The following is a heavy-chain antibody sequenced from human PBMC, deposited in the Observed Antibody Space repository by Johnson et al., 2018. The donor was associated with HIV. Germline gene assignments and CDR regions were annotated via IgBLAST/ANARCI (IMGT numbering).Heavy chain of an antibody. Sequence: MLLVESGGGVVQPGRSLRLSCAASGFTVSSNYMSWVRQAPGKGLEWVSVIYSGGSTYYADSVKGRFTISRDNSKNTLYLQMNSLRAEDTAVYYCPRDEVHAFDIWGQGTMVTVSS. CDR1: GFTVSSNY. CDR3: PRDEVHAFDI. CDR2: IYSGGST. J-gene: IGHJ3*02. V-gene: IGHV3-66*01. D-gene: IGHD4/OR15-4a*01.